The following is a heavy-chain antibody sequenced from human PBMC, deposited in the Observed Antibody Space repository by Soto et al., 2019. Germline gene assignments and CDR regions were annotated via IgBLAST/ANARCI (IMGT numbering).Heavy chain of an antibody. CDR3: ARSTTVVTYFDY. V-gene: IGHV4-31*03. CDR1: GGSISSGGYY. J-gene: IGHJ4*02. Sequence: QVQLQESGPGLVKPSQTLSLTCTVSGGSISSGGYYWSWIRQHPGKGLEWIGYIYYSGSTYYNPSLKSRITISVDTSKNQFPLKLSSVTAADTAVYYCARSTTVVTYFDYWGQGTLVTVSS. CDR2: IYYSGST. D-gene: IGHD4-17*01.